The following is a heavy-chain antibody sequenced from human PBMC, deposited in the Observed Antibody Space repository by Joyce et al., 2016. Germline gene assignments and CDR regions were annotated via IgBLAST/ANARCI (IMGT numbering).Heavy chain of an antibody. CDR3: ARGPMPPYAFDI. V-gene: IGHV1-2*06. J-gene: IGHJ3*02. Sequence: QVQLVQSGAEVKKPGASVKVSCKASGYSFTDHYVHWVRQAPGQGLQWMGRINPDSGGTSYAQKFQGRVTLTRGASIATAYMELSSLRSDDTAVYFCARGPMPPYAFDIWGQGTMVTVSS. CDR1: GYSFTDHY. CDR2: INPDSGGT. D-gene: IGHD2-2*01.